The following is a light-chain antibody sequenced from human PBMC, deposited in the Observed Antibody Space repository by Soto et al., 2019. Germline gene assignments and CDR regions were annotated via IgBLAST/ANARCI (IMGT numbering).Light chain of an antibody. J-gene: IGKJ3*01. CDR1: QSVSSSY. Sequence: EIVLTQSPGTLSLSPGERATLSCRASQSVSSSYLAWYQQKPGQAPRLLICGASSRATGIPARFSGSGSGTDFTLTISRLEPADFAVYYCQQYGSSRFTFGPGTKVDIK. CDR2: GAS. V-gene: IGKV3-20*01. CDR3: QQYGSSRFT.